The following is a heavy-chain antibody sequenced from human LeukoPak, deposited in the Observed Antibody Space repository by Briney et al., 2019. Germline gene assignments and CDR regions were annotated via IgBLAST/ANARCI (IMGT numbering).Heavy chain of an antibody. Sequence: SVKVSCKASGGTFSSYAISWVRQAPGQGLEWMGGIIPIFGTANYAQKFQGRVTITADESTSTAYMGLSSLRSEDTAVYYCARGSSSGWHTDYWGQGTLVTVSS. D-gene: IGHD6-19*01. CDR3: ARGSSSGWHTDY. V-gene: IGHV1-69*13. CDR2: IIPIFGTA. J-gene: IGHJ4*02. CDR1: GGTFSSYA.